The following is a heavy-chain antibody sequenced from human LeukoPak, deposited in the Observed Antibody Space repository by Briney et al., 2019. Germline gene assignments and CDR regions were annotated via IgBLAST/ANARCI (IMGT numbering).Heavy chain of an antibody. Sequence: ASVKVSCKASGYTFTSYGISWVRQAPGQGLEWMGWISAYNGNTNYAQKLQGRVTMTRDTSISTAYMELSRLRSDDTAVYYCARELGSSSTPRDYWGQGTLVTVSS. CDR2: ISAYNGNT. CDR3: ARELGSSSTPRDY. J-gene: IGHJ4*02. V-gene: IGHV1-18*01. CDR1: GYTFTSYG. D-gene: IGHD6-13*01.